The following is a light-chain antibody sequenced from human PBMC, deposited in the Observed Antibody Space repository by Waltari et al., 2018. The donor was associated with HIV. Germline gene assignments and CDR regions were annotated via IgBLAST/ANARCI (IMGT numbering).Light chain of an antibody. Sequence: QSALTQPTPVSGSPGQSITIPCVGTIGDIGSYNRVSWYQVCPDMAPRLIIFETSERPSGISHRYSGSKSGTAASLTISGLQIEDEGDYFCCSYAGRFSYVFGSGTTVTV. J-gene: IGLJ1*01. CDR2: ETS. CDR3: CSYAGRFSYV. CDR1: IGDIGSYNR. V-gene: IGLV2-23*01.